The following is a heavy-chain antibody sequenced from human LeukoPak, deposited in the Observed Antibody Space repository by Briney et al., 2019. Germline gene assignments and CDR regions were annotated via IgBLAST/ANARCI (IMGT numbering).Heavy chain of an antibody. CDR3: ARESPGGGFDY. CDR1: GGSISSSNYY. D-gene: IGHD1-26*01. Sequence: NPSETLSLTCTVSGGSISSSNYYWGWIRQPPGKGLEWIGNIYYSGSTNYNPSLKSRVTISVDTSKNQFSLKLSSVTAADTAVYYCARESPGGGFDYWGQGTLVTVSS. V-gene: IGHV4-39*07. CDR2: IYYSGST. J-gene: IGHJ4*02.